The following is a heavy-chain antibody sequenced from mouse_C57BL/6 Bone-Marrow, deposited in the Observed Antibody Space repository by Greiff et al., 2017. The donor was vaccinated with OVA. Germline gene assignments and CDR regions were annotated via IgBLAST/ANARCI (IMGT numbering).Heavy chain of an antibody. CDR3: ARMSSSGYSFAY. J-gene: IGHJ3*01. V-gene: IGHV1-50*01. D-gene: IGHD3-2*02. CDR1: GYTFTSYW. CDR2: IDPSDSST. Sequence: VKLMEPGAELVKPGASVKLSCKASGYTFTSYWMQWVKQRPGQGLEWIGEIDPSDSSTNYNQKFKGKATLTIDTSSSTAYMQLSSLTSEDSAVYYCARMSSSGYSFAYWGQGTLVTVSA.